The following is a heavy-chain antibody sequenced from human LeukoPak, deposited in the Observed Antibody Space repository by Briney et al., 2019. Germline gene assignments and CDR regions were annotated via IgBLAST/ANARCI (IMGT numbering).Heavy chain of an antibody. CDR3: ARDRWELLSYGMDV. D-gene: IGHD1-26*01. V-gene: IGHV4-59*12. J-gene: IGHJ6*02. CDR1: GGSINSFY. CDR2: IYHSGST. Sequence: SQTLSLTCTVSGGSINSFYWNWIRQPPGKEPEWIGYIYHSGSTNYNPSLKSRLTISLDRPKNQFSLKLSSVTAADTAVYYCARDRWELLSYGMDVWGQGTTVTVSS.